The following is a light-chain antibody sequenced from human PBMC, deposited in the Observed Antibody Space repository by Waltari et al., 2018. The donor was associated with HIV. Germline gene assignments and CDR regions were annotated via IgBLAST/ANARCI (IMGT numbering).Light chain of an antibody. CDR3: AAWDDTRVV. Sequence: QSVLTQPPSASGTPGQRVTISCSGSSSNIGSNYVYWYQQLPGTAPKLLIYRNNQRPSGVPDRFSGSKSGISVSLAISGLRSDDEADYYCAAWDDTRVVFGGGTKLTVL. CDR1: SSNIGSNY. J-gene: IGLJ3*02. CDR2: RNN. V-gene: IGLV1-47*01.